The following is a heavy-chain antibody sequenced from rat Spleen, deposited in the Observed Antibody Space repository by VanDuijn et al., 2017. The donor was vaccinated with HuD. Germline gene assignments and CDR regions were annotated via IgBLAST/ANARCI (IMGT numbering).Heavy chain of an antibody. J-gene: IGHJ3*01. CDR2: IGTGGGNT. CDR3: ARHPCAN. CDR1: XFTXXIYX. V-gene: IGHV5S13*01. Sequence: EVHLVESGGGLVQPGRXXKLSCAXXXFTXXIYXXAWVRQAPTKGLEWVASIGTGGGNTYYRDSVKGRFTISRDNAKNTLYLQMDSLRSEDTATYYCARHPCANWGQGTLVTVSS.